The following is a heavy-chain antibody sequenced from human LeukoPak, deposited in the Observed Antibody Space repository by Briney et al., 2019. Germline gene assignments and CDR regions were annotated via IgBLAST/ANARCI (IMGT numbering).Heavy chain of an antibody. Sequence: SETLSLTWAVYGGSFSGYYWSWIRQPPGKGLEWIGEINHSGSTNYNPSLKSRVTISVDTSKNQFSLKLSSVTAADTAVYYCARERDDYVWGSYRHYYFDYWGQGTLVTVSS. CDR2: INHSGST. CDR3: ARERDDYVWGSYRHYYFDY. V-gene: IGHV4-34*01. J-gene: IGHJ4*02. D-gene: IGHD3-16*02. CDR1: GGSFSGYY.